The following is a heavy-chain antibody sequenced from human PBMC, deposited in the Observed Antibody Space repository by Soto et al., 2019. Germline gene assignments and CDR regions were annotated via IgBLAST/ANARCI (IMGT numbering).Heavy chain of an antibody. D-gene: IGHD6-13*01. J-gene: IGHJ6*02. CDR2: IWYDGSNK. Sequence: QVQLVESGGGVVQPGRSLRLSCAASGFTFSSYGMHWVRQAPGKGLEWVAVIWYDGSNKYYADSVKGRFTISRDNSKNXLXLXXNSLRAEDTAVYYCARETGAGTGWGTNYYYYGMDVWGQGTTVTVSS. CDR3: ARETGAGTGWGTNYYYYGMDV. CDR1: GFTFSSYG. V-gene: IGHV3-33*01.